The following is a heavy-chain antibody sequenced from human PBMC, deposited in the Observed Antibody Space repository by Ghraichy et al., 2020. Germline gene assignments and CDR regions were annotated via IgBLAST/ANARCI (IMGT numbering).Heavy chain of an antibody. CDR2: IDCDDDK. Sequence: SGPTLVKPTQTLTLTCTFSGFSLSTSGMCVSWIRQPPGKALEWLARIDCDDDKYYSTSLKTRLTISKDTSKNQVVLTMTNMDPVDTATYYCARTPRAGDGYNYLVDYWGQGTLVTVSS. V-gene: IGHV2-70*11. CDR1: GFSLSTSGMC. D-gene: IGHD5-24*01. J-gene: IGHJ4*02. CDR3: ARTPRAGDGYNYLVDY.